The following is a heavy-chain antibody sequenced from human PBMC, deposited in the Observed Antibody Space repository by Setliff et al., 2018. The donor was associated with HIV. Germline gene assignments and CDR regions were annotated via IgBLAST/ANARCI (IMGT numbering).Heavy chain of an antibody. J-gene: IGHJ6*04. CDR3: ARERLSPRGFFFSYIDV. V-gene: IGHV4-34*01. CDR1: GGSFTDYY. CDR2: IDHSGIN. Sequence: SETLSLTCAIFGGSFTDYYCWSRVRQSPGKGLEWIGEIDHSGINNYNPSLKSRVTMSVDTSKRQFSLNLTSVTAADTAIYYCARERLSPRGFFFSYIDVWGKGTPVTVSS. D-gene: IGHD1-26*01.